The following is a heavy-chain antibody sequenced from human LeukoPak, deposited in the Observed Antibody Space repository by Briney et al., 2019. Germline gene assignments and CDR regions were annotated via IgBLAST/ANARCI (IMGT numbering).Heavy chain of an antibody. CDR3: ARKSGGDSSLSFFFDL. V-gene: IGHV3-23*01. CDR2: ISGSASSL. CDR1: GFTFSIYA. J-gene: IGHJ4*02. Sequence: PGGSLRLSCEASGFTFSIYAMTWVRQTPGKGLEWLSTISGSASSLYYPDSVKGRLTISRDNSRNTLYLQLNRLSADDTGIYYCARKSGGDSSLSFFFDLWGRGTLVTVSS. D-gene: IGHD2-21*02.